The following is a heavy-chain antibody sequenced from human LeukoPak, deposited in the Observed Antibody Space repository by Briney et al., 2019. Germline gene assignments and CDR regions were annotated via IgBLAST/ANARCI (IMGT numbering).Heavy chain of an antibody. CDR2: IKQDGSEK. CDR1: GFTFSSYW. CDR3: ASEFPNYYDSSGYYFWDDAFDI. J-gene: IGHJ3*02. D-gene: IGHD3-22*01. Sequence: GGSLRLSCAASGFTFSSYWMNWVRQAPGKGLEWVANIKQDGSEKYYVDSVKGRFTISRDNAKNSLYLQMNSLRAEDTAVYYCASEFPNYYDSSGYYFWDDAFDIWGQGTMVTVSS. V-gene: IGHV3-7*01.